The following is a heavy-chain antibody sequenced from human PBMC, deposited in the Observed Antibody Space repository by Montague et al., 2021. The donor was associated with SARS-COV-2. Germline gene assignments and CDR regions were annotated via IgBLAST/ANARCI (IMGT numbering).Heavy chain of an antibody. Sequence: SETLSLTCNVTGGSISEFYWSWIRQSAGKGLEWIGRIYSSGSTNYNPSLKSRITISADTSKNQFSLSLKSVTAADTAVYFCARNLGDKAHMDDWGQGTPVTVSS. D-gene: IGHD3-16*01. CDR2: IYSSGST. CDR3: ARNLGDKAHMDD. CDR1: GGSISEFY. V-gene: IGHV4-4*07. J-gene: IGHJ4*02.